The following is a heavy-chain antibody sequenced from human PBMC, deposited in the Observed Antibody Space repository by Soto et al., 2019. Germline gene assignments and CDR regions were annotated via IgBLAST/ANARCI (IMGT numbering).Heavy chain of an antibody. J-gene: IGHJ4*02. Sequence: QVQLQESGPGLVKPSQTLSLTCTVSGGSISSGGYYWSWIRQHPGKGLEWIGYIYYSGSTYYNPSRRTRVTIPVDTSKNQFSLKLSSVTAADTAVYYCARVPYYDSSGYPEYYFDYWGQGTLVTVSS. V-gene: IGHV4-31*03. CDR2: IYYSGST. CDR3: ARVPYYDSSGYPEYYFDY. D-gene: IGHD3-22*01. CDR1: GGSISSGGYY.